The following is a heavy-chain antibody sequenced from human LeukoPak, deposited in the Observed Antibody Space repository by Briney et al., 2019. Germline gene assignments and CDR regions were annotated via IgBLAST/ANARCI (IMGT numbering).Heavy chain of an antibody. CDR3: ARRATVGATRSPFDY. Sequence: GXXXXXSYYWGXVRQPPGKGLEWIGSIYYSGSTYYNPSLKSRVTISVYTSKNQFSLKLSSVTAADTAVYYCARRATVGATRSPFDYWGQGTLVTVSS. V-gene: IGHV4-39*01. CDR2: IYYSGST. CDR1: GXXXXXSYY. D-gene: IGHD1-26*01. J-gene: IGHJ4*02.